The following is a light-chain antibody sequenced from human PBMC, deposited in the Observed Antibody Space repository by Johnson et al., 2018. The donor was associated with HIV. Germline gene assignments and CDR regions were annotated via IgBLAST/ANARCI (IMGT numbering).Light chain of an antibody. CDR3: GTWDSSLSAEV. Sequence: QSVLTQPPSVSAAPGQKVTISCSGSSSNIGNNYVSWYQQLPGTAPKLLIYENNKRPSGIPDRFSGSKSGTSATLGITGLQTEDEAEYYCGTWDSSLSAEVFGTGTKVTVL. V-gene: IGLV1-51*02. CDR1: SSNIGNNY. J-gene: IGLJ1*01. CDR2: ENN.